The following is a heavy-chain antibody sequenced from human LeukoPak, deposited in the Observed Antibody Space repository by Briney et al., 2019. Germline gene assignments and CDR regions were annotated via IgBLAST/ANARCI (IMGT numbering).Heavy chain of an antibody. CDR3: ARAPIFGAHHRRFDP. J-gene: IGHJ5*02. CDR1: GGTFSSYA. V-gene: IGHV1-69*01. D-gene: IGHD3-3*01. CDR2: IIPIFGTA. Sequence: GGSLRLSCAASGGTFSSYAISWVRQAPGQGLEWMGGIIPIFGTANYAQKFQGRVTITADESTSTAYMELSSLRSEDTAVYYCARAPIFGAHHRRFDPWGQGTLVTVSS.